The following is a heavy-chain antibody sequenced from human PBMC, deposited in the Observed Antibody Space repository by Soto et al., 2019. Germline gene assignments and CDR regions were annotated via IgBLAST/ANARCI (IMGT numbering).Heavy chain of an antibody. J-gene: IGHJ6*03. CDR2: ISGSGGST. CDR3: AKGKGQLTTSGLIREYYYLDV. CDR1: GFTFSSYA. Sequence: EVQLLESGGGLVQPGGSLRLSCAASGFTFSSYAMSWVRQAPGKGLEWVTAISGSGGSTYYADSVKGRFTITRDNSKNALYLQMNGLRAEDTAVYYCAKGKGQLTTSGLIREYYYLDVWGKGTTVTVSS. V-gene: IGHV3-23*01. D-gene: IGHD4-4*01.